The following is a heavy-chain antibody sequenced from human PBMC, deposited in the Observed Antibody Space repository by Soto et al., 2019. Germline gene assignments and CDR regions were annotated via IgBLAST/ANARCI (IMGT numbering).Heavy chain of an antibody. D-gene: IGHD3-10*01. Sequence: EAQLLESGGGFVQPGGSLRLSCAASGFSFSSHWMHWVHQAPGKGLVWVSRMKGDGSTANYADSVKGRLTISRDNARNTVYLQMNSLRVEDTAVYYCARGIPGHYGFDIWGQGTMVTVSS. CDR3: ARGIPGHYGFDI. J-gene: IGHJ3*02. CDR2: MKGDGSTA. V-gene: IGHV3-74*01. CDR1: GFSFSSHW.